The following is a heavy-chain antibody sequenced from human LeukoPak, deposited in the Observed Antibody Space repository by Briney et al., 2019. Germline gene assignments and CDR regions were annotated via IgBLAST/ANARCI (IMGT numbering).Heavy chain of an antibody. J-gene: IGHJ4*02. CDR3: ARDGDPTAPDFDF. CDR2: INLNNGAT. V-gene: IGHV1-2*02. D-gene: IGHD2-21*02. Sequence: GASVKVSCKASGFTFTAYYLYWVRQAPGQGLECVGFINLNNGATGYAQNFQGRVTMTRDTSISTAFMELSSLRSDDTAVYYCARDGDPTAPDFDFWGQGALVTVSS. CDR1: GFTFTAYY.